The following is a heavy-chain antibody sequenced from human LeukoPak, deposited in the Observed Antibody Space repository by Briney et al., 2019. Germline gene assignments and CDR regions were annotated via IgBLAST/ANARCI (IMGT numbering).Heavy chain of an antibody. D-gene: IGHD6-19*01. V-gene: IGHV4-38-2*02. CDR3: ARAETYSSGWYDPFFDY. Sequence: PSETLSLTCTVSTYSISSGYYWGWIRRPPGKGLEWMGSIYHSGSSYYNPSLKSRVTISVDTSKNQFSLKLRSVTAADTAVYHCARAETYSSGWYDPFFDYWGQGTLVTVST. CDR2: IYHSGSS. CDR1: TYSISSGYY. J-gene: IGHJ4*02.